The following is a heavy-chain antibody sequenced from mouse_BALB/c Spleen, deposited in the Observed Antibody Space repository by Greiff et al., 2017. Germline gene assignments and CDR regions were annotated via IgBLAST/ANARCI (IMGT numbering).Heavy chain of an antibody. CDR1: GFAFSSYD. CDR2: ISSGGGST. Sequence: VQLKQSGGGLVKPGGSLKLSCAASGFAFSSYDMSWVRQTPEKRLEWVAYISSGGGSTYYPDTVKGRFTISRDNAKNTLYLQMSSLKSEDTAMYYCAREGGLRYAMDYWGQGTSVTVSS. D-gene: IGHD2-4*01. J-gene: IGHJ4*01. CDR3: AREGGLRYAMDY. V-gene: IGHV5-12-1*01.